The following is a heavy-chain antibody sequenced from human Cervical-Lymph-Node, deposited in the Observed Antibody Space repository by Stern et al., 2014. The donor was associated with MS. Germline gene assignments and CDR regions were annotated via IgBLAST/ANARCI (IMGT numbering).Heavy chain of an antibody. D-gene: IGHD4-17*01. Sequence: QVQLGQSGGGVVQPGRSLRLSCVVSGFTFSNHAMHWVRQAPGKGLEWVTVISYDGRNEYYTDSVQGRFTVSRDHSKNTLYLQMNSLRPDDTAVYYCARATSTTTVTTPYYGLDVWGQGTTVTVSS. V-gene: IGHV3-30*04. CDR2: ISYDGRNE. CDR1: GFTFSNHA. CDR3: ARATSTTTVTTPYYGLDV. J-gene: IGHJ6*02.